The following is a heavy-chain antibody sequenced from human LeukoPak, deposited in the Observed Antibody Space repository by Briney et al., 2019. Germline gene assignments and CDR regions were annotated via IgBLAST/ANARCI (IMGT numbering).Heavy chain of an antibody. CDR2: ISSSSSYI. CDR1: GFTFSSYS. D-gene: IGHD4-23*01. V-gene: IGHV3-21*01. J-gene: IGHJ6*03. Sequence: GGSLRLSCAASGFTFSSYSMNWVRQAPGKGLEWVSSISSSSSYIYYADSVKGRFTISRDNAKNSLYLQMNSLRAEDTAVYYCARVGGGGSSDWYYYYYYMDVWGKGTTVTISS. CDR3: ARVGGGGSSDWYYYYYYMDV.